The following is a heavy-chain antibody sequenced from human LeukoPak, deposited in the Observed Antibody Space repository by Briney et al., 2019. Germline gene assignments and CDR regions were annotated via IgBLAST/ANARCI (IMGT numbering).Heavy chain of an antibody. CDR3: TTNGGGWYVLDYFDY. Sequence: GGSLRLSCAASGFTFSNAWMIWVRQAPGKGLEWVGRIKSKTDGGTTDYAAPVKGRFTISRDDSKNTLYLQMNSLKTEDTAVYYCTTNGGGWYVLDYFDYWGQGTLVTVSS. J-gene: IGHJ4*02. D-gene: IGHD6-19*01. V-gene: IGHV3-15*01. CDR1: GFTFSNAW. CDR2: IKSKTDGGTT.